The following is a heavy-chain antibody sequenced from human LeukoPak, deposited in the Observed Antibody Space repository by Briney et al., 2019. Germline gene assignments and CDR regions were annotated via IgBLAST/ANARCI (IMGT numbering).Heavy chain of an antibody. V-gene: IGHV3-23*01. Sequence: PGGSLRLSCAASGFTFSNYAMNWVRQAPGKGLEWVSAISGSGGSTYYADSVKGRFTISRDNSKNTLCLQMNSLRAEDTAVYYCAKAGVRGVIITHFDYWGQGTLVTVSS. CDR3: AKAGVRGVIITHFDY. D-gene: IGHD3-10*01. J-gene: IGHJ4*02. CDR1: GFTFSNYA. CDR2: ISGSGGST.